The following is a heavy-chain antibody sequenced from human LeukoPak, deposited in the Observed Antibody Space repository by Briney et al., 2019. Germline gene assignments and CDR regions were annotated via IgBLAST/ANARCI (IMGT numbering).Heavy chain of an antibody. CDR2: INPNSGGT. J-gene: IGHJ4*02. V-gene: IGHV1-2*02. CDR1: GYTFTGYY. D-gene: IGHD3-22*01. CDR3: ARVMYYYDSSGYHSSDYFDY. Sequence: ASVKVSCKASGYTFTGYYMHWVRQAPGQGLEWMGWINPNSGGTNYAQKFQGRVTMTRDTSISTAYMELSRLRSDDTAVYYCARVMYYYDSSGYHSSDYFDYWAREPWSPSPQ.